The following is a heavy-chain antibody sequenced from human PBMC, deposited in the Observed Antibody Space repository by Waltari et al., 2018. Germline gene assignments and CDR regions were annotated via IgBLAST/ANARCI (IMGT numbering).Heavy chain of an antibody. Sequence: QVQLVQSGAEVKKPGSSVKVSCKASGGTFSSYAISWVRKAPGQGLEWMGGIIPILGIANYAQKVQGRVTITADKSTSTAYMELSSLRSEDTAVYYCASEDDSSGYYDYWGQGTLVTVSS. CDR2: IIPILGIA. CDR1: GGTFSSYA. CDR3: ASEDDSSGYYDY. D-gene: IGHD3-22*01. J-gene: IGHJ4*02. V-gene: IGHV1-69*10.